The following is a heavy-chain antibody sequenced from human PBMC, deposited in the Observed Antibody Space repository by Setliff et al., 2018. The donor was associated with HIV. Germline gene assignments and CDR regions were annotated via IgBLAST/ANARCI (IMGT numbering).Heavy chain of an antibody. CDR2: INPSSGST. CDR3: ARDPAPSSSASYFQH. V-gene: IGHV1-46*01. CDR1: GYTFTSYY. D-gene: IGHD6-6*01. J-gene: IGHJ1*01. Sequence: ASVKVSCKASGYTFTSYYMHWVRQAPGQGLEWMGIINPSSGSTTYAQKFQGRVTMTRDTSTSTVYMELSSLRSEDKAVYYCARDPAPSSSASYFQHWGQGTPVTVSS.